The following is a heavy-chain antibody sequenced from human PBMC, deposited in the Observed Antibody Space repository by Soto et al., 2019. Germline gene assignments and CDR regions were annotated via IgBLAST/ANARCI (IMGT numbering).Heavy chain of an antibody. CDR1: GYIFVNYG. CDR2: MSPYTGNT. J-gene: IGHJ6*02. D-gene: IGHD3-16*01. CDR3: VMVDNYVTPTPQDV. Sequence: QVQLVQSGDEVKKPGASVKVSCKASGYIFVNYGIAWVRQAPGQGLEWMGWMSPYTGNTHSATKVQGRLTMTTDTSTSTAYMDLGSLTSDDPAVYYCVMVDNYVTPTPQDVWGQGTTVTVSS. V-gene: IGHV1-18*01.